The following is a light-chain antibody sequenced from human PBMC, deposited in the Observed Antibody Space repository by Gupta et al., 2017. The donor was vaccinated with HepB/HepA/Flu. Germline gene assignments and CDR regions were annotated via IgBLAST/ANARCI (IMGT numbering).Light chain of an antibody. J-gene: IGLJ3*02. CDR1: SGPSNYI. V-gene: IGLV4-60*03. CDR3: ETWDSNTWV. Sequence: QPVLTQSSSASASLGSSVKLTCTLRSGPSNYIIAWHQQQPGKAPRYLMKLESSGSYNKGSGVPDRFSGSSSGADRYLTISNLQSEDEADYYCETWDSNTWVFGGGTKLTVL. CDR2: LESSGSY.